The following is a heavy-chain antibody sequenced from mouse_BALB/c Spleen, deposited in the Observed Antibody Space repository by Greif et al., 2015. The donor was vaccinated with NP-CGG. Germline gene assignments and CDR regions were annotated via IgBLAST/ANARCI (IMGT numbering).Heavy chain of an antibody. CDR2: ILPGSGST. V-gene: IGHV1-9*01. D-gene: IGHD2-14*01. Sequence: VQLQQSGAELMKPGASVKTSCKATGYTFSSYWIEWVKQRPGHGLEWIGEILPGSGSTNYNEKFKGKATFTADTSSNTAYMQLSSLTSEDSAVYYCARRGYDVAYWGQGTLVTVSA. J-gene: IGHJ3*01. CDR1: GYTFSSYW. CDR3: ARRGYDVAY.